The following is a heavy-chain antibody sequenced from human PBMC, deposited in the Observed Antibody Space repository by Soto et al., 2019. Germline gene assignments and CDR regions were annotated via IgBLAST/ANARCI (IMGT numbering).Heavy chain of an antibody. D-gene: IGHD5-18*01. Sequence: QAQLVESGGGVVQPGRSLSLSCAASGFTFSSYGMHWVRQAPGKGLEWVAVISYDGSNKYYADSVKGRFTISRDNSKNTLYLQMNSLRAEDTAVYYCAKMDVDTDDYWGQGTLVTVSS. V-gene: IGHV3-30*18. CDR3: AKMDVDTDDY. CDR2: ISYDGSNK. J-gene: IGHJ4*02. CDR1: GFTFSSYG.